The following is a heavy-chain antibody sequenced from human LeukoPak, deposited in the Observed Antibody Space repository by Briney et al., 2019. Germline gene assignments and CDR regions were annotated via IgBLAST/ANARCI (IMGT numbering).Heavy chain of an antibody. Sequence: GGSLRLSCAASGFIVSSNYMSWVRQAPGKGLEWVSVIYSGGSTYYADSVKGRFTISRDNSKNTLYLQMNSLRAEDTAVYYCARGPRYFDWLLYNDYWGQGTLVTVSS. CDR1: GFIVSSNY. CDR3: ARGPRYFDWLLYNDY. J-gene: IGHJ4*02. V-gene: IGHV3-66*01. CDR2: IYSGGST. D-gene: IGHD3-9*01.